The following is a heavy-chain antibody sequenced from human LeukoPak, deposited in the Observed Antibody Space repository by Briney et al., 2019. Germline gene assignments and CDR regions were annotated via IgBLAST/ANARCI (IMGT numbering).Heavy chain of an antibody. CDR1: GFTVSNNY. CDR2: MYSGGTT. V-gene: IGHV3-53*01. D-gene: IGHD3-22*01. CDR3: ARALDSSGYYFGY. Sequence: PGGSLRLSCAASGFTVSNNYMNWVRQAPGKGLEWVSVMYSGGTTYYADSVKGRFSISRDNSKNTLYLQMNSLRAEDTAVYYCARALDSSGYYFGYWGQGTLVTVSS. J-gene: IGHJ4*02.